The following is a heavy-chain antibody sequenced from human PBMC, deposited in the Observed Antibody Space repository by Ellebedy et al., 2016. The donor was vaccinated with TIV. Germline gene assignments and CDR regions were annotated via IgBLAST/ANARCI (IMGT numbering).Heavy chain of an antibody. J-gene: IGHJ5*02. CDR2: IYHSGKT. CDR3: ARVRNYYDSSGYYWPYNWFDP. Sequence: LRLSXAVSGDSISSGGYSWSSIRQPPGKGLEWIGYIYHSGKTYYNPSLKSRVTISVDRPKNQFSVRLNSVTAADTAVYYCARVRNYYDSSGYYWPYNWFDPWGQGTLVTVSS. V-gene: IGHV4-30-2*01. CDR1: GDSISSGGYS. D-gene: IGHD3-22*01.